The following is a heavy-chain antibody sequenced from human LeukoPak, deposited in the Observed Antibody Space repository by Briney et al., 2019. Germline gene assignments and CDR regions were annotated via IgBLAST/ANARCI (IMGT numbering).Heavy chain of an antibody. CDR3: ARVIAADNGLDY. J-gene: IGHJ4*02. V-gene: IGHV4-59*11. D-gene: IGHD2-8*01. Sequence: SETLSLTCTVSGGSISSHYWTRIRQPPGEGLEWIAYVHYTGTTNYNPSLKSRVTISLDTSKKQFYLTLSSVTAADTAVYYCARVIAADNGLDYWGQGTLVTVSS. CDR2: VHYTGTT. CDR1: GGSISSHY.